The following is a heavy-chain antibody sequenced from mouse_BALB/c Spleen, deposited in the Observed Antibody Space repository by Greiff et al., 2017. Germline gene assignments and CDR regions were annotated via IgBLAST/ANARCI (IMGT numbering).Heavy chain of an antibody. J-gene: IGHJ2*01. Sequence: DVQLQESGPGLVKPSQSLSLTCTVTGYSITSDYAWNWIRQFPGNKLEWMGYISYSGSTSYNPSLKSRISITRDTSKNQFFLQLNSVTTEDTATYYCARRGNYEGDFDYWGQGTTLTVSS. CDR1: GYSITSDYA. CDR2: ISYSGST. D-gene: IGHD2-1*01. V-gene: IGHV3-2*02. CDR3: ARRGNYEGDFDY.